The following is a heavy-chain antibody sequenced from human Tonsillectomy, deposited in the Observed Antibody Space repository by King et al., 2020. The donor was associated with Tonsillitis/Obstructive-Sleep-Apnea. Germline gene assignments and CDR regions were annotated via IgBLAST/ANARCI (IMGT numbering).Heavy chain of an antibody. CDR3: AREGGIAVAGTKGRYFQH. J-gene: IGHJ1*01. CDR1: GFTLSSYA. CDR2: TSHDGRNK. Sequence: VQLVESGGGVVQPGRSLRLSCAASGFTLSSYAMHWVRQAPGKGLEWVAVTSHDGRNKYYADSVKGRFAISRDNSKNTLSLQMNSLRAEDTAVYYCAREGGIAVAGTKGRYFQHWGQGTLVTVSS. D-gene: IGHD6-19*01. V-gene: IGHV3-30*01.